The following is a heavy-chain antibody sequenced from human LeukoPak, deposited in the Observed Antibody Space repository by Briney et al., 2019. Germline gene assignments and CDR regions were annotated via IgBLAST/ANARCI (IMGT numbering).Heavy chain of an antibody. J-gene: IGHJ4*02. CDR2: MNPNSGNT. V-gene: IGHV1-8*01. CDR1: GYTFTCYD. Sequence: ASVEVSCKASGYTFTCYDINWVRQATGQGLEWMGWMNPNSGNTGYAQKFQGRVTMTRNTSISTAYMELSSLRSEDTAVYYCARGQRRPKLYYFDYWGQGTLVTVSS. D-gene: IGHD1-1*01. CDR3: ARGQRRPKLYYFDY.